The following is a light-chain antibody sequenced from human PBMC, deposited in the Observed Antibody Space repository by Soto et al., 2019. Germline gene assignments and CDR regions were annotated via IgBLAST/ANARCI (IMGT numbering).Light chain of an antibody. CDR3: QQRRNWPPT. CDR1: QSVSSY. J-gene: IGKJ3*01. CDR2: DAS. V-gene: IGKV3-11*01. Sequence: EIVLTQSPATLSLSPGERATLSCRASQSVSSYLAWYQQKPGQAPRLLIYDASNRATGIPARFSGSGSGTDFTLTISSLEPEDFAFYYCQQRRNWPPTFGPGTNVDIK.